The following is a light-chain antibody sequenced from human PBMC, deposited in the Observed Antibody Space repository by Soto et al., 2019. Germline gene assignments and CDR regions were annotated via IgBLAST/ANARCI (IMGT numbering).Light chain of an antibody. CDR1: QTVDHAY. Sequence: VLTQSPGTLSLSLGDRATLSCRARQTVDHAYVAWYQQRPGQAPSLLIYGASTRAADVPERFSGSGSGTDFTLTISRLEPEDSAVYYCQQYGNSPWTFGQGTKVEIQ. CDR2: GAS. J-gene: IGKJ1*01. V-gene: IGKV3-20*01. CDR3: QQYGNSPWT.